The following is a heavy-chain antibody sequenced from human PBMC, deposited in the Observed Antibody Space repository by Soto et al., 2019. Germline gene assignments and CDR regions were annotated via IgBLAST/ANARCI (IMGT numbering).Heavy chain of an antibody. V-gene: IGHV1-18*01. CDR3: ARGELLWFGDPQGADY. CDR1: GYTFTSYG. D-gene: IGHD3-10*01. Sequence: QVQLVQSGAEVKKPGASVKVSCKASGYTFTSYGISWVRQAPGQGLEWMGWISAYNGNTNYAQKRQGRVTMTTDTXTXXAYMELRSLRSDDTAVYYCARGELLWFGDPQGADYWGQGTLVTVSS. CDR2: ISAYNGNT. J-gene: IGHJ4*02.